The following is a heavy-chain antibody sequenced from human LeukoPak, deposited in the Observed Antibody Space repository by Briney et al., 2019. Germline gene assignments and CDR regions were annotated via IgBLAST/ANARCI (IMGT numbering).Heavy chain of an antibody. CDR1: GGTFSGYA. J-gene: IGHJ4*02. CDR3: ARDFRDFWSGYLN. CDR2: IIPIFGTA. D-gene: IGHD3-3*01. Sequence: SVKVSCKASGGTFSGYAISWVRQAPGQGLEWMGGIIPIFGTANYAQKFQGRVTITADKSTSTAYMELSSLRSEDTAVYYCARDFRDFWSGYLNWGQGTLVTVSS. V-gene: IGHV1-69*06.